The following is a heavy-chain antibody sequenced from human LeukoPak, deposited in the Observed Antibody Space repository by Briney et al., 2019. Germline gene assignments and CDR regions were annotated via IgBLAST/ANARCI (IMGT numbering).Heavy chain of an antibody. CDR2: INPNSGGT. Sequence: ASVKVSCKASGYTFTGYYMHWVRQAPGQGLEWMGWINPNSGGTNYAQKFQGRVTMTRDTSISTAYMELSRLRSDDTAVYYCARVDTAIIYGMDVWGQGTTVTVSS. V-gene: IGHV1-2*02. CDR3: ARVDTAIIYGMDV. J-gene: IGHJ6*02. D-gene: IGHD5-18*01. CDR1: GYTFTGYY.